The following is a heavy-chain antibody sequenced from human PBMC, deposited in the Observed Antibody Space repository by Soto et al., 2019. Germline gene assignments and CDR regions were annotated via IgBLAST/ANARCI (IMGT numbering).Heavy chain of an antibody. D-gene: IGHD2-15*01. CDR2: ISGSGGST. CDR3: AKDDVGGCSGGSCYRNWFDP. Sequence: GGSLRLSCAASGFTFSSYAMSWVRQAPGKGLEWVSAISGSGGSTYYADSVKGRFTISRDNSKNTLYLQMNSLRAEDTAVYYCAKDDVGGCSGGSCYRNWFDPWGQGTLVTVSS. V-gene: IGHV3-23*01. J-gene: IGHJ5*02. CDR1: GFTFSSYA.